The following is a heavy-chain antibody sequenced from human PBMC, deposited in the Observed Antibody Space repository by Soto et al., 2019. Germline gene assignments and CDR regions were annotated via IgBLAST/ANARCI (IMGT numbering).Heavy chain of an antibody. CDR1: GFTFTSSA. D-gene: IGHD2-8*01. V-gene: IGHV1-58*01. CDR2: IVVGSGNT. CDR3: AADPDQYCTNGVCYTGWFDP. Sequence: GASVKVSCKASGFTFTSSAVQWVRQARGQRLKWIGWIVVGSGNTNYAQKFQERVTITRDMSTSTAYMELSSLRSEDTAVYYCAADPDQYCTNGVCYTGWFDPWGQGTLVTVSS. J-gene: IGHJ5*02.